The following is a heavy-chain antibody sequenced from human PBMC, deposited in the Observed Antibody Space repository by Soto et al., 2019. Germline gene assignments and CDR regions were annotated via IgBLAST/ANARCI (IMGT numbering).Heavy chain of an antibody. CDR2: ISSSSSYI. D-gene: IGHD3-10*01. J-gene: IGHJ4*02. CDR3: ARVHYYGSGSYSGPYYFDY. Sequence: PGGSLRLSCAASGFTFSSYSMNWVRQAPGKGLEWVSSISSSSSYIYYADSVKGRFTISRGNAKNSLYLQMNSLRAEDTAVYYCARVHYYGSGSYSGPYYFDYWGQGTLVTVSS. V-gene: IGHV3-21*01. CDR1: GFTFSSYS.